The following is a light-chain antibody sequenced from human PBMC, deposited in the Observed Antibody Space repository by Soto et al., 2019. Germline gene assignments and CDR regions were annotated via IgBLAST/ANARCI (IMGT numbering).Light chain of an antibody. V-gene: IGKV1-9*01. Sequence: IQLTQSPSSLSASVGERVTVTCLASQGIGTYLVWYQQKSGKAPTVLIYASSTLQTGVPSRFSGSGSGTDFSLTISSLHPEDVATYYCQQVDSYPRTFGQGTKVDI. CDR1: QGIGTY. CDR2: ASS. J-gene: IGKJ1*01. CDR3: QQVDSYPRT.